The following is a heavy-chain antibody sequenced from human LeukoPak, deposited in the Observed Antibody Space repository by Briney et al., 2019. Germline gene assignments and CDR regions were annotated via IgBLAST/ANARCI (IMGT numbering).Heavy chain of an antibody. CDR3: VKDYQVGNSPAFGDY. CDR2: LIENGATT. V-gene: IGHV3-23*01. Sequence: PGGSLRLSCAASGFTFSSHAMSWVRQAPGKGLEFVSGLIENGATTYYADSVKGRFTISSDNYRSTLFLQMTSLRVEDTAVYYCVKDYQVGNSPAFGDYWGQGTLVTVSS. D-gene: IGHD1-26*01. J-gene: IGHJ4*02. CDR1: GFTFSSHA.